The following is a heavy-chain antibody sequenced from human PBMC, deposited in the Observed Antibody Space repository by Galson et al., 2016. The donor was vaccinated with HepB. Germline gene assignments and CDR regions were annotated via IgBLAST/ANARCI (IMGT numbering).Heavy chain of an antibody. CDR2: IRKRSNGHTT. CDR1: GFSFSDHY. Sequence: SLRLSCAASGFSFSDHYMDWVRQAPGKGLEWVGRIRKRSNGHTTEYGGSVKGRFRVSRDDSENSLYLHMDSLKSEDTAVYYCARVNPFIREIGTLDLWGRGTSVTVSS. J-gene: IGHJ3*01. D-gene: IGHD2/OR15-2a*01. CDR3: ARVNPFIREIGTLDL. V-gene: IGHV3-72*01.